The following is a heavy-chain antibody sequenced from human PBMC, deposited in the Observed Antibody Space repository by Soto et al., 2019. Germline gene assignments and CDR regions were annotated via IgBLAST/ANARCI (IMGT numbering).Heavy chain of an antibody. CDR2: ISYDGSNK. D-gene: IGHD3-22*01. J-gene: IGHJ4*02. CDR3: AKNYYYHSSGYYGAFDY. Sequence: GGSLRLSCAASGFTFSSYGMHWVRQAPGKGLEWAAVISYDGSNKYYADSVKGRFTISRDNSKNTLYLQMNSLRAEDTAVYYCAKNYYYHSSGYYGAFDYWGQGTLVTVSS. CDR1: GFTFSSYG. V-gene: IGHV3-30*18.